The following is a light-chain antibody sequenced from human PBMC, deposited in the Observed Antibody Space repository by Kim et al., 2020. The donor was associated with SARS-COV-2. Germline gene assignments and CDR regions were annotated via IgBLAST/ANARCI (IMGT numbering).Light chain of an antibody. Sequence: QPVLTQSPSASASLGASVKVTCTLSSGHSSYAIAWHQQQPEKGPRYLMKLHSDGSHTKGDGIPDRFSGSSSGAERYLTISSLQSEDEADYYCQTWGSGIQVFGGGTQLTVL. J-gene: IGLJ2*01. CDR1: SGHSSYA. V-gene: IGLV4-69*01. CDR3: QTWGSGIQV. CDR2: LHSDGSH.